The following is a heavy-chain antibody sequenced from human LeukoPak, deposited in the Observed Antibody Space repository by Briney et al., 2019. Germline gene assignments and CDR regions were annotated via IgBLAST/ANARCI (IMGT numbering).Heavy chain of an antibody. D-gene: IGHD4-11*01. CDR1: GFTFSSYA. CDR3: ARPPSRLRGYSNFDY. CDR2: ISYDGSNK. Sequence: GGSLRLSCAASGFTFSSYAMHWVRQAPGKGLEGVAVISYDGSNKYYADSVKGRFTISRDNSKNPLYLQMNSLRAEGTAVYYCARPPSRLRGYSNFDYWGQGTLVTVSS. J-gene: IGHJ4*02. V-gene: IGHV3-30*04.